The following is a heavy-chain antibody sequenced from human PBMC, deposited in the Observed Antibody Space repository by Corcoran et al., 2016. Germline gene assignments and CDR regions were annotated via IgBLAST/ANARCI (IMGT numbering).Heavy chain of an antibody. CDR3: AKAGGYYGSGSLIPPGFGMDV. D-gene: IGHD3-10*01. Sequence: QVQLVESGGGVVQPGRSLRLSCAASGFTFSSYGMHWVRQAPGKGLEWVAVISYDGSNKYYADSVKGRFTISSDNSKNTLYLQMNSLRAEETAVYYWAKAGGYYGSGSLIPPGFGMDVWGQGTTVTVSS. CDR1: GFTFSSYG. J-gene: IGHJ6*02. CDR2: ISYDGSNK. V-gene: IGHV3-30*18.